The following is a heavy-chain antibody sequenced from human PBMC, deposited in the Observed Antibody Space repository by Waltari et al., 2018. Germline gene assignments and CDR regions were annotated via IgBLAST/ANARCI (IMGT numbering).Heavy chain of an antibody. CDR1: GYTFTSYD. J-gene: IGHJ4*02. D-gene: IGHD6-19*01. V-gene: IGHV1-8*01. CDR3: ARKYSSGWFDY. Sequence: GYTFTSYDINWVRQATGQGLEWMGWTNPNNGNTGYAQKFQGRVTMTRNTSISTAYMELSSLRSEDTAVYYCARKYSSGWFDYWGQGTLVTVSS. CDR2: TNPNNGNT.